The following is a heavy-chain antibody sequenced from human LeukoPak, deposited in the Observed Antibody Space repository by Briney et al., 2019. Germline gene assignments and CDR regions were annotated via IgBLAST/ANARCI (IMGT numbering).Heavy chain of an antibody. J-gene: IGHJ6*02. V-gene: IGHV4-31*03. CDR3: ARRDSNYVGGYYYYGMDV. D-gene: IGHD4-11*01. CDR2: IYYSGST. CDR1: GGSISSGGYY. Sequence: PSQTLSLTCTASGGSISSGGYYWSWIRQHPGKGLEWIGYIYYSGSTYYNPSLKSRVTISVDTSKNQFSLKLSSVTAADTAVYYWARRDSNYVGGYYYYGMDVWGQGTTVTVSS.